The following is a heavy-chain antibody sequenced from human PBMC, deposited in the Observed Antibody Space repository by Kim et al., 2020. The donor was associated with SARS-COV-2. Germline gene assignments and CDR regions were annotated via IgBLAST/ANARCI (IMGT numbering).Heavy chain of an antibody. J-gene: IGHJ4*02. V-gene: IGHV4-59*08. CDR1: GGSISSYY. CDR3: ARHDRLAYYDSSGYGAYFDY. Sequence: SETLSLTCTVSGGSISSYYWSWIRQPPGKGLEWIGYIYYSGSTNYNPSLKSRVTISVDTSKNQFSLKLSSVTAADTAVYYCARHDRLAYYDSSGYGAYFDYWGQGTLVTVSS. CDR2: IYYSGST. D-gene: IGHD3-22*01.